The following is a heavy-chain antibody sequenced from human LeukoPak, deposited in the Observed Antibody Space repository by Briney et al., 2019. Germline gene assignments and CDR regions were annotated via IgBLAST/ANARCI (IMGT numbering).Heavy chain of an antibody. CDR1: GGTFSSYA. V-gene: IGHV1-69*13. J-gene: IGHJ3*02. Sequence: ASVKVSCKASGGTFSSYAISWVRQAPGQGLEWMGGIIPIFGTANYAQKFQGRVTITADESTSTAYMELSSLRSEDTAVYYCARDSPPRPITMVREVMLGAFDIWGQGTMVTVSS. D-gene: IGHD3-10*01. CDR3: ARDSPPRPITMVREVMLGAFDI. CDR2: IIPIFGTA.